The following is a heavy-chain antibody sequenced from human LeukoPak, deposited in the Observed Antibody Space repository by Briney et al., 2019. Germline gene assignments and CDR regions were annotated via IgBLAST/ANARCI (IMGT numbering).Heavy chain of an antibody. Sequence: GGSLRLSCAASGFTFSSYSMNWVRQAPGKGLEWVSYISSSSSTIYYADSVKGRFTISRDNAKNSLYLQMNSLRAEDTAVYYCARGGQAYSSSWYPSDYWGQGTQVTVSS. V-gene: IGHV3-48*01. CDR1: GFTFSSYS. CDR3: ARGGQAYSSSWYPSDY. CDR2: ISSSSSTI. J-gene: IGHJ4*02. D-gene: IGHD6-13*01.